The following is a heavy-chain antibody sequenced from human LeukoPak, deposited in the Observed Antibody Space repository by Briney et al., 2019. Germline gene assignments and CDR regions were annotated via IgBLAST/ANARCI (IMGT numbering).Heavy chain of an antibody. J-gene: IGHJ6*04. CDR2: ISYDGSNK. Sequence: GRSLRLSCAASGFTFSSYGMHWVRQAPGKGLGWVAVISYDGSNKYYADSVKGRFTISRDNSKNTLYLQMNSLRAEDTAVYYCAKGLWFGETYYYYGMDVWGKGTTVTVSS. V-gene: IGHV3-30*18. D-gene: IGHD3-10*01. CDR1: GFTFSSYG. CDR3: AKGLWFGETYYYYGMDV.